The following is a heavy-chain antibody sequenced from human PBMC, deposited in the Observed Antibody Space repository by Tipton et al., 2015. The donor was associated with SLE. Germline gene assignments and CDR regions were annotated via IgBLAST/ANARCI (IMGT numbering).Heavy chain of an antibody. J-gene: IGHJ6*02. CDR1: GFNLDDFA. CDR2: ISWDGGST. V-gene: IGHV3-43D*04. Sequence: SLRLSCEASGFNLDDFAMNWVRQAPGKGLEWVALISWDGGSTHYTESVKGRFTISRDISKKSLYLQMNSLRGEDSALYYCGKGNNYGHLPSGVDVWGQGTTVTVSS. D-gene: IGHD5-18*01. CDR3: GKGNNYGHLPSGVDV.